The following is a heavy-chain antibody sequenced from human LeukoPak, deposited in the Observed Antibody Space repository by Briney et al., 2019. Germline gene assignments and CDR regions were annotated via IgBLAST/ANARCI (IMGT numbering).Heavy chain of an antibody. J-gene: IGHJ4*02. V-gene: IGHV3-66*01. Sequence: GSLRLTCAASGFTVSSNYMSWVRQAPGKGLEWVSVIYSGGSTYYADSVKGRFTISRDNSKNTLYLQMNSLRAEDTAVYYCARGLSLTFGEVPFDYWGQGTLVTVSS. D-gene: IGHD3-10*01. CDR1: GFTVSSNY. CDR3: ARGLSLTFGEVPFDY. CDR2: IYSGGST.